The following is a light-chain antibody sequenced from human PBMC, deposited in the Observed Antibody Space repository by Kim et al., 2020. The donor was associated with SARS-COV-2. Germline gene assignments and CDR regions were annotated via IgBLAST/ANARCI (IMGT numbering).Light chain of an antibody. J-gene: IGKJ2*01. CDR3: KQYNDWPPGDT. Sequence: EVVMTQSPATLSVSPGDTATLSCRASQSVSNNLAWYQHKPGQAPRLLIYGASTRATGIPARCSGSGSGTDFTLTVSSLQSEDFAIYYCKQYNDWPPGDTFGQGTKLEIK. V-gene: IGKV3-15*01. CDR1: QSVSNN. CDR2: GAS.